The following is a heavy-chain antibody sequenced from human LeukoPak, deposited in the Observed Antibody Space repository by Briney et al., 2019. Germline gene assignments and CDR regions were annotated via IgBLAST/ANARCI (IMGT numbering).Heavy chain of an antibody. D-gene: IGHD1-1*01. V-gene: IGHV3-48*01. CDR2: ISRDSDLI. CDR3: VKDRAGHWTFDY. J-gene: IGHJ4*02. CDR1: GFTFSAPA. Sequence: GGSRRLSCAAPGFTFSAPAMHWVRQPPGRGLGGFSFISRDSDLIYYADSVKGRFTISRDNAENSLYLQMNSLRVEDMAVYYCVKDRAGHWTFDYWGQGTLVTVTS.